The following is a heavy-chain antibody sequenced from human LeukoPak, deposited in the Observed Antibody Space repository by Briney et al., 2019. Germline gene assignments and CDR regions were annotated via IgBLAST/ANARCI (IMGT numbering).Heavy chain of an antibody. D-gene: IGHD3-22*01. J-gene: IGHJ3*02. Sequence: SVKVPCKASGGTFSSYAISWVRQAPGQGLEWMGGIIPIFGTANYAQKFQGRVTITTDESTSTAYMELSSLRSVDTAVYYCARGKEVTMIPRSAFDIWGQGTMVTVSS. CDR3: ARGKEVTMIPRSAFDI. CDR2: IIPIFGTA. V-gene: IGHV1-69*05. CDR1: GGTFSSYA.